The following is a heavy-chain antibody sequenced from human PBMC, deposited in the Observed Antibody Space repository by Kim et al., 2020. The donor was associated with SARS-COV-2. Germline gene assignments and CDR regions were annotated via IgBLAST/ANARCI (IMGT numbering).Heavy chain of an antibody. CDR3: ARGFDTRQLWYSDY. D-gene: IGHD5-18*01. CDR2: IYYSGST. CDR1: GGSVSSGSYY. V-gene: IGHV4-61*01. Sequence: SETLSLTCTVSGGSVSSGSYYWSWIRQPPGKGLEWIGYIYYSGSTNYNPSLKSRVTISVDTSKNQFSLKLSSVTAADTAVYYCARGFDTRQLWYSDYWG. J-gene: IGHJ4*01.